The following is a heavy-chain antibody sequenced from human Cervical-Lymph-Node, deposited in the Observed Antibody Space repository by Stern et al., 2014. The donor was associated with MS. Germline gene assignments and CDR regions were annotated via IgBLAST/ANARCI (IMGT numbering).Heavy chain of an antibody. D-gene: IGHD6-13*01. CDR2: IWYDGSNP. J-gene: IGHJ4*02. Sequence: QVQLVQSGGGVVQPGRSLRLSCAASGFSFSRYAMHWVRQAPGKGLEWVALIWYDGSNPYYADSVTGRFTISRDNFKNPLYLQMNSLRAEDTAVYCCASAYSSSHYYFDYWGQGTLVTVSS. CDR1: GFSFSRYA. CDR3: ASAYSSSHYYFDY. V-gene: IGHV3-33*01.